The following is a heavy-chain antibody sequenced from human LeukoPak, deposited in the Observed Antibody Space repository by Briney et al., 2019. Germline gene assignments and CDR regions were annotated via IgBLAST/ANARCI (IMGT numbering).Heavy chain of an antibody. CDR1: GGTFSSYA. Sequence: SVKVSCKASGGTFSSYAISWVRQAPGQGPEWTGGIIPIFGTANYAQKFQGRVTITADESTSTAYMELSSLRSEDTAVYYCARGLGIAAMSYFDYWGQGTLVTVSS. CDR2: IIPIFGTA. J-gene: IGHJ4*02. D-gene: IGHD2-2*01. CDR3: ARGLGIAAMSYFDY. V-gene: IGHV1-69*13.